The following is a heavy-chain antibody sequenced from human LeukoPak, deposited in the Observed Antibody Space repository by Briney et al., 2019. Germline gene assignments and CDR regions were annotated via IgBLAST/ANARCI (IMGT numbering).Heavy chain of an antibody. J-gene: IGHJ6*02. CDR2: ISWNSGSI. D-gene: IGHD2-2*01. CDR1: GFTFDDYA. V-gene: IGHV3-9*01. Sequence: GRSLRLSCAASGFTFDDYAMHWVRQAPGKGLEWVSGISWNSGSIGYADSVKGRFTISRDNAKSSLYLQMNSLRAEDTALYYCAKDTAPPTDARAGGMDVWGQGTTVTVSS. CDR3: AKDTAPPTDARAGGMDV.